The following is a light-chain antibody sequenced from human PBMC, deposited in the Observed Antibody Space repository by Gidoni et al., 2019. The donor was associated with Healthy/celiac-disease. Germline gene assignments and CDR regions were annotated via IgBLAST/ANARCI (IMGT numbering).Light chain of an antibody. CDR2: GAS. CDR3: QQYGSSPPWT. Sequence: EIVLTQSPGTLSLSPGERATLSCRASQSVSSSYLAWYQQKPGQAPRLLIYGASSRATGIPDRFSGSGSGTDFTLTISRLVPEDFAVYYCQQYGSSPPWTFXQXTKVEIK. J-gene: IGKJ1*01. CDR1: QSVSSSY. V-gene: IGKV3-20*01.